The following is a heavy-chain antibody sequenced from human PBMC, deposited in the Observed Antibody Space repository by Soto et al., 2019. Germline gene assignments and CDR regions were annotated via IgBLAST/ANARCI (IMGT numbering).Heavy chain of an antibody. Sequence: QVQLQESGPGLVKPSGTLSLTCAVSSGSISSSNWWSWVRQPPGKGLEWIGEIYHSGSTNYNPSLKSRVTISVDKSKNQFSLKLSSVTAADTAVYYCAREDGSGSSLYYYYYMDVWGKGTTVTVSS. CDR2: IYHSGST. CDR3: AREDGSGSSLYYYYYMDV. V-gene: IGHV4-4*02. D-gene: IGHD3-10*01. CDR1: SGSISSSNW. J-gene: IGHJ6*03.